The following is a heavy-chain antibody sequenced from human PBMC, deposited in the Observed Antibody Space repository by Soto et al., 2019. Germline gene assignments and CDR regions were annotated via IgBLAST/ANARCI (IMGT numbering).Heavy chain of an antibody. CDR2: ISGSGGST. V-gene: IGHV3-23*01. CDR1: GFTFSSYA. Sequence: GGSLRLSCAASGFTFSSYAMSWVRQAPGKGLEWVSAISGSGGSTYYADSVKGRFTISRDNSKNTLYLQMNSLRAEDTAVYYCAKDTKRLRFLEWLLSVSDAFGIWGRGTMVTVSS. D-gene: IGHD3-3*01. CDR3: AKDTKRLRFLEWLLSVSDAFGI. J-gene: IGHJ3*02.